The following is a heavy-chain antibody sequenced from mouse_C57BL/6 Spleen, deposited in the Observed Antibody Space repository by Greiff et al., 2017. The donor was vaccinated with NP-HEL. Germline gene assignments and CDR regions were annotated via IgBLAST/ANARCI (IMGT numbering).Heavy chain of an antibody. Sequence: VQLQQSGAELVKPGASVKLSCKASGYTFTSYWMHWVKQRPGQGLEWIGMIHPNSGSTNYNEKFKSKATLTVDKSSSTAYMQLSSLTSEDSAVYYCVPTAQAYAMDYWGQGTSVTVSS. CDR3: VPTAQAYAMDY. J-gene: IGHJ4*01. D-gene: IGHD3-2*02. CDR2: IHPNSGST. CDR1: GYTFTSYW. V-gene: IGHV1-64*01.